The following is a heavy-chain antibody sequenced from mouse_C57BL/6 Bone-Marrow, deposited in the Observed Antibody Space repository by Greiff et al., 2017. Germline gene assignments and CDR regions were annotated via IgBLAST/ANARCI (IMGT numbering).Heavy chain of an antibody. CDR3: ARSSFDYYGSSFWFAY. CDR1: GYTFTSYG. D-gene: IGHD1-1*01. Sequence: EVKLQESGAELVRPGSSVKMSCKTSGYTFTSYGINWVKQRPGQGLEWIGYIYIGNGYTEYNEKFKGQATLTSDTSSSTAYMQLSSLTSEDSAIYFCARSSFDYYGSSFWFAYWGQGTLVTVSA. CDR2: IYIGNGYT. V-gene: IGHV1-58*01. J-gene: IGHJ3*01.